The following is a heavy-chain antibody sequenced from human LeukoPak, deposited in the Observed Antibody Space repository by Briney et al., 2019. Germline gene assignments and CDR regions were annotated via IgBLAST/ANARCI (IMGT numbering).Heavy chain of an antibody. V-gene: IGHV3-48*03. CDR3: ARSWGDDGYYFDY. D-gene: IGHD2-21*02. J-gene: IGHJ4*02. Sequence: GGSLRLSCAASGFTFSSYEMNWIRQAPGKGLEWISYISNSGSTKYYADSVKGRFTISRDNAKNSLYLQMNSLRAEDTAVYYCARSWGDDGYYFDYWGQGTLVTVSS. CDR1: GFTFSSYE. CDR2: ISNSGSTK.